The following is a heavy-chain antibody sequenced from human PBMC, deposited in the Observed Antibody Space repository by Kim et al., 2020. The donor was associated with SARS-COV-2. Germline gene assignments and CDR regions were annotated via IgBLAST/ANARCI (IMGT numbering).Heavy chain of an antibody. D-gene: IGHD3-10*01. CDR1: GFTFSSYA. CDR3: ARGVRGVNPFDY. V-gene: IGHV3-30*04. J-gene: IGHJ4*02. Sequence: GGSLRLSCAASGFTFSSYAMHWVRQAPGKGLEWVAVISYDGSNKYYADSVKGRFTISRDNSKNTLYLQMNSLRAEDTAVYYCARGVRGVNPFDYWGQGTLGTASS. CDR2: ISYDGSNK.